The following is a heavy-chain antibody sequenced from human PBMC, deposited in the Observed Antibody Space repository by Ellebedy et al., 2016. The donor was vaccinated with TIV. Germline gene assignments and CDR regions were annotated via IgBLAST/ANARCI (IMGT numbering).Heavy chain of an antibody. D-gene: IGHD3-16*02. J-gene: IGHJ6*02. CDR2: INHSGST. CDR1: GGSFSGYY. V-gene: IGHV4-34*01. Sequence: SETLSLXXAVYGGSFSGYYWSWIRQPPGKGLEWIGEINHSGSTNYNPSLKSRVTISVDTSKNQFSLKLSSVTAADTAVYYCARDRYQPSYYYYYGMDVWGQGTTVTVSS. CDR3: ARDRYQPSYYYYYGMDV.